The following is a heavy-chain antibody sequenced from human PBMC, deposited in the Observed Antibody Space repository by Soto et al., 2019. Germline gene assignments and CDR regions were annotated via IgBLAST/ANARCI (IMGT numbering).Heavy chain of an antibody. CDR1: GFTFSTYW. V-gene: IGHV3-7*01. CDR2: IKQDGSER. Sequence: PGGSLRLSCAASGFTFSTYWMSWVRQAPGKGLEWVANIKQDGSERYYVDSVTGCFTISRDNAKNSLYLQMNSLRAEDTAVYYCATDSGTSDYWGQGTLVTVSS. J-gene: IGHJ4*02. D-gene: IGHD1-1*01. CDR3: ATDSGTSDY.